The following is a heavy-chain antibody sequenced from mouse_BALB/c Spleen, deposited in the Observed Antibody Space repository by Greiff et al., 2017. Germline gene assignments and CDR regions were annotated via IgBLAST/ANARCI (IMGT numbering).Heavy chain of an antibody. Sequence: VKLQQSGAELMKPGASVKISCKATGYTFSSYWIEWVKQRPGHGLEWIGEILPGSGSTNYNEKFKGKATFTADTSSNTAYMQLSSLTSEDSAVYYCARYGYDGYYAMDYWGQGTSVTVSS. CDR3: ARYGYDGYYAMDY. D-gene: IGHD2-2*01. CDR2: ILPGSGST. CDR1: GYTFSSYW. V-gene: IGHV1-9*01. J-gene: IGHJ4*01.